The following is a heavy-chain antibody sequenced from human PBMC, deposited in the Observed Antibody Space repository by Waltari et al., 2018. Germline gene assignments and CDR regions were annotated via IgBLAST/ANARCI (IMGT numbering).Heavy chain of an antibody. CDR3: SGGISGTVGSDY. V-gene: IGHV3-23*01. CDR2: IRGSGGDT. J-gene: IGHJ4*02. CDR1: GFTFSNYA. D-gene: IGHD1-7*01. Sequence: EVQLLESGGGLVQPGGSLRLSCTASGFTFSNYAMSWVRQAPGKGLEWVSGIRGSGGDTYYAASVKGRFTISRDNSKNTLSLQMNSLRADDTAVYYCSGGISGTVGSDYWGQGTLVTVSS.